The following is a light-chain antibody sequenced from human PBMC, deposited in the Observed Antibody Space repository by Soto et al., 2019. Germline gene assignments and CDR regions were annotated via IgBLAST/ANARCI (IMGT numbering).Light chain of an antibody. J-gene: IGLJ2*01. Sequence: QPVLTQPPSVSGAPGQRVTISCTGSSSNIGAGYDVHWYQQLPGTAPKLLIYGNSNRPSGVPDRFSGSKSGTSASLAITGLQAEEEADYYCQSYDSSLSGRVVFGGGTKVTVL. CDR3: QSYDSSLSGRVV. CDR2: GNS. CDR1: SSNIGAGYD. V-gene: IGLV1-40*01.